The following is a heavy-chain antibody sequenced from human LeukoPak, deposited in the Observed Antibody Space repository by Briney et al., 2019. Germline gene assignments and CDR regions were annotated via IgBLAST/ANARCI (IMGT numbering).Heavy chain of an antibody. CDR1: GGSVSSGSYY. CDR2: IYYSGST. CDR3: ARVLITMVRGVISYYYYGMDV. V-gene: IGHV4-61*01. J-gene: IGHJ6*04. Sequence: SETLSLTCTVSGGSVSSGSYYWSWIRQPPGKGLEWIGYIYYSGSTNYNPSLKSRVAISVDTSKNQFSLKLSSVTAADTAVYYCARVLITMVRGVISYYYYGMDVRGKGTTVTVSS. D-gene: IGHD3-10*01.